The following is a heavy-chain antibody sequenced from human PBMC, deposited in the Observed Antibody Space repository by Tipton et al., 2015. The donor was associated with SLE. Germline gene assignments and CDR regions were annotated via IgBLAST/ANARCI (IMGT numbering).Heavy chain of an antibody. J-gene: IGHJ6*03. CDR3: ARGAGPITSFGNYYYYYYMDV. CDR2: INPSGGST. D-gene: IGHD3-16*01. Sequence: QLVQSGAEVKKPGASVKVSCKASGYTFTSYYMHWVRQAPGQGLEWMGIINPSGGSTSYAQKFQGRVTMTRDTSTSTVYMELSSLRSEDTAVYYCARGAGPITSFGNYYYYYYMDVGGKGTTVTVSS. CDR1: GYTFTSYY. V-gene: IGHV1-46*01.